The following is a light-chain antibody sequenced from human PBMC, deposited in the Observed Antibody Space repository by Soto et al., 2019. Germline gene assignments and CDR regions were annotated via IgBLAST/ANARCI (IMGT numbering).Light chain of an antibody. CDR3: QSYDSSLSDV. Sequence: QSALTQPASVSGSPGQSITISCTGTSSDVGAYNYVSWYQQHPGTAPTLMIYEVSNRPSGVSDRFSGSRSGNTASLTISGLQAEDESDYYCQSYDSSLSDVFGTGTKLTVL. J-gene: IGLJ1*01. V-gene: IGLV2-14*01. CDR1: SSDVGAYNY. CDR2: EVS.